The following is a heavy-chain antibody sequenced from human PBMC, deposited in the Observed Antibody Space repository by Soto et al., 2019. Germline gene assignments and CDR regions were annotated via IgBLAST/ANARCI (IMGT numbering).Heavy chain of an antibody. CDR1: GFSFSDAW. CDR3: TTDPHSTGTKY. V-gene: IGHV3-15*01. Sequence: GGSLRLSCAASGFSFSDAWMTWVRQAPGAGLEWVGHIKSKTDGGTTDYAAPVKGRFTISRDASKTTVYLQMNSLRTEDTAVYYCTTDPHSTGTKYWGQGTLVTVYS. J-gene: IGHJ4*02. CDR2: IKSKTDGGTT. D-gene: IGHD1-1*01.